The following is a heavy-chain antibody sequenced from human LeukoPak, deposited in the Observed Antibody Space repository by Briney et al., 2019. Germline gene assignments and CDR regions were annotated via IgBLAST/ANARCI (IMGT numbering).Heavy chain of an antibody. Sequence: GGSLRLSCAASGFTFSSYGMHWVRQAPGKRLEWVAVIWYDGSNKYYADSVKGRFTISRDNSKNTLYLQMNSLRAEDTAVYYCARDPLSSGTPFDYWGQGTLVTVSS. J-gene: IGHJ4*02. D-gene: IGHD6-19*01. CDR3: ARDPLSSGTPFDY. CDR2: IWYDGSNK. CDR1: GFTFSSYG. V-gene: IGHV3-33*01.